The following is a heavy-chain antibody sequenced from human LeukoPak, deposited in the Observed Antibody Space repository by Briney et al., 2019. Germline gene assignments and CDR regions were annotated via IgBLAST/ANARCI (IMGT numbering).Heavy chain of an antibody. CDR1: GFIFSNYW. CDR3: AKFRVGGSQFFYAMDV. Sequence: GGSLRLSCAASGFIFSNYWMGWVRQAPGKGLEWVANIHPDGSETSYVDSVKGRFTISRDNSKNTLYLQINSLRAEDTAVYSCAKFRVGGSQFFYAMDVWGEGTTVTLSS. V-gene: IGHV3-7*03. D-gene: IGHD3-16*01. J-gene: IGHJ6*02. CDR2: IHPDGSET.